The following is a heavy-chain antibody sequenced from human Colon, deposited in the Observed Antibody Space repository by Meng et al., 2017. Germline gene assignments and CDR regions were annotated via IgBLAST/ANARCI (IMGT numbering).Heavy chain of an antibody. V-gene: IGHV3-23*01. CDR3: ANYGGNPGSRLDC. CDR2: VNPRGDST. J-gene: IGHJ4*02. Sequence: GGGWFEAGGVLTVCWSGFGLNFINNCKRLVRQDPGKGLEWVANVNPRGDSTYYVDSVKGRFTISRDNYKNTMSLEMNGLRPDDTDVYYCANYGGNPGSRLDCWGQGTLVTVSS. CDR1: GLNFINNC. D-gene: IGHD4-23*01.